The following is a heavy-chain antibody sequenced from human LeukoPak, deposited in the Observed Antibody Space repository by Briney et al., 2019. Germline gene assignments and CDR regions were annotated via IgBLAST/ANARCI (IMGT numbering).Heavy chain of an antibody. D-gene: IGHD2-2*01. CDR1: GFTFSSSA. V-gene: IGHV3-23*01. CDR2: ISGSGGST. Sequence: GGSLRPSCAASGFTFSSSAMSWVRQPPGKGLEWVSAISGSGGSTYYADSVKGRFTISRDNSKNTLYLQMNSLRAEDTAVYYCAKTDGGSTSPFDHWGQGTLVTVSS. CDR3: AKTDGGSTSPFDH. J-gene: IGHJ4*02.